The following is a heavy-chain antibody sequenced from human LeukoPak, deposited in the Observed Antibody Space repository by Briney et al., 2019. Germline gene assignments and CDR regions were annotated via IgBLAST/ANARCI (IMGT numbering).Heavy chain of an antibody. J-gene: IGHJ6*02. CDR2: ISFDGSNE. D-gene: IGHD3-9*01. CDR3: ARDISYGMDV. Sequence: GGSLRLSCAASGFTFSSYGMHWVRQAPGRGLEWVAFISFDGSNEYYADSVKGRFTISRDNSKNTVYLQMNSLRAEDTAMYYCARDISYGMDVWGQGTTVTVSS. CDR1: GFTFSSYG. V-gene: IGHV3-30*03.